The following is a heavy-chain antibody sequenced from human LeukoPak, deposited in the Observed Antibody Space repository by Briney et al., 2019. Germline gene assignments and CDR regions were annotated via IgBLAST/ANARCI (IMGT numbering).Heavy chain of an antibody. V-gene: IGHV1-2*02. CDR3: ARGPSYYYDSSGPPGTLRFDP. CDR1: GYTFTGYY. J-gene: IGHJ5*02. CDR2: INPNSGGT. Sequence: ASVKVSCKASGYTFTGYYMHWVRQAPGQGLEGMGWINPNSGGTNYAQKFQGRVTMTRDTPISTAYMELSRLRSDDTAVYYCARGPSYYYDSSGPPGTLRFDPWGQGTLVSVSS. D-gene: IGHD3-22*01.